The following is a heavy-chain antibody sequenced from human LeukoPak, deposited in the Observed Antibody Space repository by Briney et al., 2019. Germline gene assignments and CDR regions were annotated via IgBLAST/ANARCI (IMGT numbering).Heavy chain of an antibody. J-gene: IGHJ3*02. CDR1: GGSISSDY. CDR3: ARGGRGYADAFDI. CDR2: IYYSGST. Sequence: PSETLSLTCTVSGGSISSDYWSWIRQPPGKGLEWIGYIYYSGSTNYNPSLKSRVTISVDTSKNQFSLKLRSVTAADTAVYYCARGGRGYADAFDIWGQGTMVTVSS. D-gene: IGHD5-12*01. V-gene: IGHV4-59*01.